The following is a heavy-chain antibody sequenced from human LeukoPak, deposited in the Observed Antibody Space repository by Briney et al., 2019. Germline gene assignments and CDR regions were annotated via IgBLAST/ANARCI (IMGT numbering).Heavy chain of an antibody. J-gene: IGHJ3*02. CDR1: GYTFTSYD. CDR2: MNPNSGNT. CDR3: ARVMAVAGSYAFDI. D-gene: IGHD6-19*01. V-gene: IGHV1-8*01. Sequence: ASVKVSCKASGYTFTSYDINWVRQATGQGLEWMGWMNPNSGNTGYAQKFQGRVTMTRNTSISTAYMELSSLRSDDTAVYYCARVMAVAGSYAFDIWGQGTMVTVSS.